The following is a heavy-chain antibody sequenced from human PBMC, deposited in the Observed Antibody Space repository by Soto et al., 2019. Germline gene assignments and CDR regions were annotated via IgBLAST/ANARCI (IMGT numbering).Heavy chain of an antibody. CDR2: SYYNGVT. CDR3: ARRSRSSSGWYFLDY. Sequence: PSETLSLTCTVSGGSISIDSWSWIRHSPGKALEWIGYSYYNGVTKYNPSLKSRVTISVDTSQNQFSLKLTSVTATDTAVYYCARRSRSSSGWYFLDYWGQGTLVTVSS. CDR1: GGSISIDS. V-gene: IGHV4-59*01. D-gene: IGHD6-19*01. J-gene: IGHJ4*02.